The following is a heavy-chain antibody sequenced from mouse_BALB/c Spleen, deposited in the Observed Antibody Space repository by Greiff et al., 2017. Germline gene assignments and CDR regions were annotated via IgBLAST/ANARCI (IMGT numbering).Heavy chain of an antibody. D-gene: IGHD2-3*01. Sequence: EVQLQESGPSLVKPSQTLSLTCSVTGDSITSGYWNWIRKFPGNKLEYMGYISYSGSTYYNPSLKSRISITRDTSKNQYYLQLNSVTTEDTATYYCARRRVDGYYEDYWGQGTTLTVSS. CDR2: ISYSGST. J-gene: IGHJ2*01. CDR1: GDSITSGY. V-gene: IGHV3-8*02. CDR3: ARRRVDGYYEDY.